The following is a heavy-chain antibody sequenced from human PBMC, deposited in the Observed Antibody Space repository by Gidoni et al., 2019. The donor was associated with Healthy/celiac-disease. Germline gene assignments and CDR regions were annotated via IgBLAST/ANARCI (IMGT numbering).Heavy chain of an antibody. J-gene: IGHJ4*02. Sequence: EVQLLESGGGFVQPGGSLRLSCAASGFTFSSYAMSWVRQAPGKGLEWVSAIRGSGGSTYYADSVKGRFTISRDKSKNTLYLQMNSLRAEDTAVYYCAKLAVSQDYFDYWGQGTMVTVSS. CDR2: IRGSGGST. V-gene: IGHV3-23*01. CDR3: AKLAVSQDYFDY. CDR1: GFTFSSYA.